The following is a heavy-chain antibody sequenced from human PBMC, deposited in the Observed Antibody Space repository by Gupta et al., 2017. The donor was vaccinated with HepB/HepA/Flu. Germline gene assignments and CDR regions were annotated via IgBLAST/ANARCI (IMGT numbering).Heavy chain of an antibody. CDR1: GLIFSNYV. D-gene: IGHD3-16*02. CDR2: IGTSEGPT. V-gene: IGHV3-23*01. J-gene: IGHJ4*02. CDR3: AREKAYSNTWGAEDY. Sequence: EVQVLESGGGSVQPGGSLRLSCAASGLIFSNYVRGWVRQAPGKGLEWVSSIGTSEGPTYYAESVKGRFTISRDNSKNTLYLRMNSLRTEDTAVYYCAREKAYSNTWGAEDYWGQGTLVTVSS.